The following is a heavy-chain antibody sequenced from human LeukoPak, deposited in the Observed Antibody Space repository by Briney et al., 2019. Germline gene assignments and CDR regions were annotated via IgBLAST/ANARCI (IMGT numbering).Heavy chain of an antibody. V-gene: IGHV4-30-4*08. CDR3: ARGVSYYYDSSGYYYLYFDY. CDR1: GGSISSGDYY. CDR2: IYYSGST. D-gene: IGHD3-22*01. Sequence: PSESLSLTCTISGGSISSGDYYWGWIRQPRGKGLEWIGYIYYSGSTYYNPSLKSRVTISVDTSKNQFSLKLSSVTAADTAVYYCARGVSYYYDSSGYYYLYFDYWGQGTLVTVSS. J-gene: IGHJ4*02.